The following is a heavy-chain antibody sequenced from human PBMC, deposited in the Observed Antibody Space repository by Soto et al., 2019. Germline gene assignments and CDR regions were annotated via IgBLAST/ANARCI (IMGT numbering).Heavy chain of an antibody. V-gene: IGHV1-69*01. CDR1: GGTFSSYA. CDR2: IIPIFGTA. D-gene: IGHD2-15*01. Sequence: QVQLVQSGAEVKKPGSSVKVSCKASGGTFSSYAISWVRQAPGQGLEWMGGIIPIFGTANYAQKFQGRVTIDADESTNTDYRKLRSLRSEDTSVYYWARYKFSGGSCYSDYWGQGTLVTVSS. J-gene: IGHJ4*02. CDR3: ARYKFSGGSCYSDY.